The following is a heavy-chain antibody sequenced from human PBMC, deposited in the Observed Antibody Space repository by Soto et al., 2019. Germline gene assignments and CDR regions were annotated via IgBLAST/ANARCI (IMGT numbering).Heavy chain of an antibody. CDR3: ARGDDILTGYYPPLFDY. CDR1: GYTFTSYD. J-gene: IGHJ4*02. CDR2: MNPNSGNT. V-gene: IGHV1-8*01. D-gene: IGHD3-9*01. Sequence: QVQLVQSGAEVKKPGASVKVSCKASGYTFTSYDINWVRQATGQGLEWMGWMNPNSGNTGYAQKFQGRVTMTRQTSISTAYMELSSLRSEDTAVYYCARGDDILTGYYPPLFDYWGQGTLVTVSS.